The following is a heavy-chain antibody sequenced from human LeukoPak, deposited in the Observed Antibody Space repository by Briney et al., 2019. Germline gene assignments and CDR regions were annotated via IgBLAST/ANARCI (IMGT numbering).Heavy chain of an antibody. CDR1: GYTFTGQY. D-gene: IGHD6-6*01. CDR3: ARGFRYSASSDAFDI. V-gene: IGHV1-2*02. J-gene: IGHJ3*02. CDR2: IDPKSGGT. Sequence: ASVKVSCKATGYTFTGQYMQWVRQAPGQGLEWMGWIDPKSGGTNYAQKFQGRVTMTRDTSITTAYMELSRLTSDDTAVYYCARGFRYSASSDAFDIWGQGTMVTVSS.